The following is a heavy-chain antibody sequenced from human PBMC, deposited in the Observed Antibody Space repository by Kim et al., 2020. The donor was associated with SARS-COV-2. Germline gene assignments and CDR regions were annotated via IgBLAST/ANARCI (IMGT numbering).Heavy chain of an antibody. CDR3: ARDGYSSGWYLPWFFDY. CDR2: INAGNGNT. V-gene: IGHV1-3*01. Sequence: ASVKVSCKASGYTFTSYPIHWVRQAPGQRLEWMGWINAGNGNTKYSQNFQGRVTITRDTSATTAYMELSSLRSEDTAMYYCARDGYSSGWYLPWFFDYWGQGTLVTVSS. D-gene: IGHD6-19*01. CDR1: GYTFTSYP. J-gene: IGHJ4*02.